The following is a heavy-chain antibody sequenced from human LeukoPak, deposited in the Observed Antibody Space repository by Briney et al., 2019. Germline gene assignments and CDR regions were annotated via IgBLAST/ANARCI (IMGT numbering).Heavy chain of an antibody. Sequence: GGSLRLSCAASGFTVSSNYMSWVRQAPGKGLEWVSVIYSGGSTYYADSVKGRFTISRDNSKNTLYLQMNSLRAEDTAVYYCAREPAYCSGGSCYVYWGQGTLVTVSS. D-gene: IGHD2-15*01. J-gene: IGHJ4*02. CDR1: GFTVSSNY. V-gene: IGHV3-53*01. CDR3: AREPAYCSGGSCYVY. CDR2: IYSGGST.